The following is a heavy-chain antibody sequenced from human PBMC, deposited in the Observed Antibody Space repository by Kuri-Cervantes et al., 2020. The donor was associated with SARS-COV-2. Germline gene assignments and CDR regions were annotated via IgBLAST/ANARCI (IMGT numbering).Heavy chain of an antibody. CDR2: MSYDGSNK. V-gene: IGHV3-30*18. Sequence: LTCAASGFSPCSYVMHWVRQAPGKGLGWVAVMSYDGSNKYYADSVKGRFTIPRDNSKNTLYLQMNSLRAEITAVYYRAKDRTSPREECISTSCYCCGMDVWGQGTTVTGFS. J-gene: IGHJ6*01. D-gene: IGHD2-2*01. CDR3: AKDRTSPREECISTSCYCCGMDV. CDR1: GFSPCSYV.